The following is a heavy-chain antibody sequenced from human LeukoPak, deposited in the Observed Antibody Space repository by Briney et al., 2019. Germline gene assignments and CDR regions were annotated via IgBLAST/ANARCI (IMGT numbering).Heavy chain of an antibody. Sequence: ASVNVSCKASGYTFTSYAMHWVRQAPGQRLEWMGWINAGNGNTKYSQKFQGRVTITADESTSTAYMELSSLRSEDTAVYYCARGGGYYDSSGQLDYWGQGTLVTVSS. CDR3: ARGGGYYDSSGQLDY. D-gene: IGHD3-22*01. CDR1: GYTFTSYA. CDR2: INAGNGNT. V-gene: IGHV1-3*01. J-gene: IGHJ4*02.